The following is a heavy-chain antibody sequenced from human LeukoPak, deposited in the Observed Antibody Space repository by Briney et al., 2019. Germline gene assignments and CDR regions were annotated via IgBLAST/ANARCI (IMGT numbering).Heavy chain of an antibody. D-gene: IGHD4-17*01. CDR2: IHDSGST. CDR1: GGTISSYY. CDR3: ARTSRPGDGYYYYGMDV. V-gene: IGHV4-59*12. J-gene: IGHJ6*02. Sequence: SETLSLTCTVSGGTISSYYWNWIRQPPGKGLEWIGYIHDSGSTKYNPSLKSRVAISVDTSKNQFSLKLSSVTAADTAVYYCARTSRPGDGYYYYGMDVWGQGTTVTVSS.